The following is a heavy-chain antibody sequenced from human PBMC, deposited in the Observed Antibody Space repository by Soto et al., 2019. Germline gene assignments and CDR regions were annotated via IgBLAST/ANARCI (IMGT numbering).Heavy chain of an antibody. CDR3: ARGNHRWLQLWYFDL. CDR2: IIPIFGTA. J-gene: IGHJ2*01. V-gene: IGHV1-69*12. Sequence: QVQLVQSGAEVKKPGSSVTVSCKASGGTFSSYTISWVRQAPGQGLEWMGGIIPIFGTANYAQKFQGRVTITADQSTSTAYRELSSLRAEVRAVYYCARGNHRWLQLWYFDLWGRGTLVTVSS. CDR1: GGTFSSYT. D-gene: IGHD5-12*01.